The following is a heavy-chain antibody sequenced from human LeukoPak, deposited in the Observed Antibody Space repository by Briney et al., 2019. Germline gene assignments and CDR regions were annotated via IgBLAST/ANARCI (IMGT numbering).Heavy chain of an antibody. D-gene: IGHD2-15*01. Sequence: ASVKVSCKASGGTFSSYAISWVRQAPGQGLEWMGGIIPIFGTANYAQKFQGRVTITTDESTSTAYMDLSRLRSEDTAVYYCARGVRVGCSGGSCSMVELYYYYYYMDVWAKGTTVSVSS. V-gene: IGHV1-69*05. CDR1: GGTFSSYA. CDR2: IIPIFGTA. J-gene: IGHJ6*03. CDR3: ARGVRVGCSGGSCSMVELYYYYYYMDV.